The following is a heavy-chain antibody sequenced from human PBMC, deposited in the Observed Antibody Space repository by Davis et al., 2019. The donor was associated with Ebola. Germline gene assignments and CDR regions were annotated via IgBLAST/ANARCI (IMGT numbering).Heavy chain of an antibody. CDR2: IYYSGST. V-gene: IGHV4-39*01. CDR1: GDSISSSSYY. CDR3: ARVPTMIVVATDWGMDV. D-gene: IGHD3-22*01. J-gene: IGHJ6*02. Sequence: SETLSLTCTVSGDSISSSSYYWGWIRQPPGKGLEWIGSIYYSGSTYYNPSLKSRVTISVDTSKNQFSLKLSSVTAADTAVYYCARVPTMIVVATDWGMDVWGQGTTVTVSS.